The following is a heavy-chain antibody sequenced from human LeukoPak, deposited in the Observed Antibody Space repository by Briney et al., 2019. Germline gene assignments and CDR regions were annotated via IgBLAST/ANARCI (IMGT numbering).Heavy chain of an antibody. CDR2: ISYDGSNK. CDR1: GFTFSSYG. Sequence: GGSLRLSCAASGFTFSSYGMHWVRQAPGKGLEWVAVISYDGSNKYYADSVKGRFTISRDNSKNTLYLQMNSLRAEDTAVYYCAKARGHEYYFDYWGQGTLVTVPS. J-gene: IGHJ4*02. V-gene: IGHV3-30*18. CDR3: AKARGHEYYFDY.